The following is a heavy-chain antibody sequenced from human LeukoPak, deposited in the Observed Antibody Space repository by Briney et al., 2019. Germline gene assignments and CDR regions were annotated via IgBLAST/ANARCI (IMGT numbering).Heavy chain of an antibody. D-gene: IGHD2-15*01. Sequence: GESLKISCQGSGYNFATYWIGWVRQTPGKGLERMGIFYPLRSEARYSPSFQGLVTMSVDRSISTAYLQWSSLKASDTAMYYCARIGYCSGGSCGTRFDYWGQGTLVTVSS. J-gene: IGHJ4*02. V-gene: IGHV5-51*01. CDR3: ARIGYCSGGSCGTRFDY. CDR2: FYPLRSEA. CDR1: GYNFATYW.